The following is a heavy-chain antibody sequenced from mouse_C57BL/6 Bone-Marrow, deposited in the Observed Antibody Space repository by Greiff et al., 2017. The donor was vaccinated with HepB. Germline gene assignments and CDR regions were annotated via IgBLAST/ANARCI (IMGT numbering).Heavy chain of an antibody. D-gene: IGHD2-13*01. J-gene: IGHJ4*01. CDR1: GYTFTSYW. CDR3: ARYGDYEDYAMDY. CDR2: IDPSDSYT. V-gene: IGHV1-69*01. Sequence: VQLQHPGAELVMPGASVKLSCKASGYTFTSYWMHWVKQRPGQGLEWIGEIDPSDSYTNYNQKFKGKSTLTVDKSSSTAYMQLSSLTSEDSAVYYCARYGDYEDYAMDYWGQGTSVTVSS.